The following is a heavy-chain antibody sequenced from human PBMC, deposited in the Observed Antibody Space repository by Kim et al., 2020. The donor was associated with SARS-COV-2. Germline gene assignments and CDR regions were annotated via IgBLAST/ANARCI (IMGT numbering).Heavy chain of an antibody. CDR3: ARGPYYYDSSGFVGLDY. CDR1: GFTFSSYD. Sequence: GGSLRLSCAASGFTFSSYDMHWVRQATGKGLEWVSAIGTAGDTYYPGSVKGRFTISRENAKNSLYLQMNSLRAGDTAVYYCARGPYYYDSSGFVGLDYWGQGTLVTVSS. V-gene: IGHV3-13*01. CDR2: IGTAGDT. J-gene: IGHJ4*02. D-gene: IGHD3-22*01.